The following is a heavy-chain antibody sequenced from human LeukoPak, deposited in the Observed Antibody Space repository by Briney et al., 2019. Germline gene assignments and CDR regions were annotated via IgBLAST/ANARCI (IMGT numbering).Heavy chain of an antibody. CDR1: GGSISSGSYF. Sequence: SETLSLTCTVSGGSISSGSYFWNWIRQPAGKGLEWLGNIFTRGTTKYNASLESRLTISLDTARNQSSLSLRSVTAADTAIYFCARSSLAVSFNFWGQGTLVTASS. CDR3: ARSSLAVSFNF. CDR2: IFTRGTT. D-gene: IGHD6-19*01. V-gene: IGHV4-61*09. J-gene: IGHJ4*02.